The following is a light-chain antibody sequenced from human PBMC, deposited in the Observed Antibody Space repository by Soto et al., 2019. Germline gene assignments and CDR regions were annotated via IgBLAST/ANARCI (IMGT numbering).Light chain of an antibody. J-gene: IGKJ1*01. CDR3: QQYNDYPWT. CDR2: MAS. CDR1: QSISSS. Sequence: DIQMTQSPSTLSSSVGDRITITCRASQSISSSLAWYQQKPGKAPKLLIYMASGLNSGVPSRFSGSGSGTEFTLTISSLQPDDFATYYCQQYNDYPWTFGQGTKVDIK. V-gene: IGKV1-5*03.